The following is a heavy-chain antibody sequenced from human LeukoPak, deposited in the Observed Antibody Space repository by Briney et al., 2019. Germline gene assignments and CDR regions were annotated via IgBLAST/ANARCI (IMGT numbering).Heavy chain of an antibody. Sequence: ASVRVSCKASGGTFSSYAISWVRQAPGQGLEWMGRIIPILGIANYAQKFQGRVTITADKSTSTAYMELSSLRSEDTAVYYCARVYSGSYLYYFDYWGQGTLVTVSS. CDR3: ARVYSGSYLYYFDY. D-gene: IGHD1-26*01. J-gene: IGHJ4*02. CDR2: IIPILGIA. V-gene: IGHV1-69*04. CDR1: GGTFSSYA.